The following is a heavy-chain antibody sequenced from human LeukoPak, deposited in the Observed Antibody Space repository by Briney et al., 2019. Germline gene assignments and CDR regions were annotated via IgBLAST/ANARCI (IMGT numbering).Heavy chain of an antibody. Sequence: PGRSLRLSCAASGFTFTSHAMNWVRQAPGMGLEWVSAISGSGSSTYYAESVKGRFTISRDNSENTLYLQMNNLRGEDTAVYYCAKGLRAYNWFYSDDWGQGTLVTVSS. CDR1: GFTFTSHA. V-gene: IGHV3-23*01. CDR3: AKGLRAYNWFYSDD. J-gene: IGHJ4*02. D-gene: IGHD1-20*01. CDR2: ISGSGSST.